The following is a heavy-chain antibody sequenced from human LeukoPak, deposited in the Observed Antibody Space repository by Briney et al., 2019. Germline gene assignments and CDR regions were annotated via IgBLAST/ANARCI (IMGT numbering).Heavy chain of an antibody. CDR1: GYSISSGYY. V-gene: IGHV4-38-2*01. CDR2: IYHSGST. D-gene: IGHD4-17*01. J-gene: IGHJ5*02. CDR3: ARHRTVTTPLISWFDP. Sequence: SETLSLTCAVSGYSISSGYYWGWIRQPPGKGLEWIGSIYHSGSTYYNPSLKSRVTISVDTSKNQFSLKLSSVTAADTAVYYCARHRTVTTPLISWFDPWGQGTLVTASS.